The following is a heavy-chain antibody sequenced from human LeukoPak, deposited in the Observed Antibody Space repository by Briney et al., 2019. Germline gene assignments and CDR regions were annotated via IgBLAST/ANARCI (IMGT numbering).Heavy chain of an antibody. CDR2: ISAYNGNT. J-gene: IGHJ4*02. Sequence: ASVKVSCKASGYTFTSYGISWVRQAPGQGLEWMGWISAYNGNTNYAQKLQGRVTMTTDTSTSTAYMELRSLRSDDTAVYYCATDLKRNRYNWNYADYWGQGTLVTVSS. V-gene: IGHV1-18*01. CDR1: GYTFTSYG. D-gene: IGHD1-7*01. CDR3: ATDLKRNRYNWNYADY.